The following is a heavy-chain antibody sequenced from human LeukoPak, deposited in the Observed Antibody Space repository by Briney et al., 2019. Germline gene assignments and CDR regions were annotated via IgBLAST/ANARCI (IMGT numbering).Heavy chain of an antibody. V-gene: IGHV3-21*01. D-gene: IGHD1-1*01. CDR1: GFTFSSYA. CDR3: ARETGTGAFDI. J-gene: IGHJ3*02. Sequence: PGGPLRLSCAASGFTFSSYAMSWVRQAPGKGLEWVSSISSSSSYIYYADSVKGRFTISRDNAKNSLYLQMNSLRAEDTAVYYCARETGTGAFDIWGQGTMVTVSS. CDR2: ISSSSSYI.